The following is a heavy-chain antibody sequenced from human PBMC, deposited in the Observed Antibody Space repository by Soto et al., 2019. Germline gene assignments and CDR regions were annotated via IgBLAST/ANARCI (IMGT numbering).Heavy chain of an antibody. V-gene: IGHV4-34*01. CDR3: ARDKITGLFDY. Sequence: QVQLQQWGAGLLKPSETLSLTCAVYGGSFSGYYWTWIRQPPGTGLERIGEIKHSGSTNYNPSLKSRVTISVDTSKNQFSLKLTSVTAADTAVYYCARDKITGLFDYWGEGTLVTVSS. D-gene: IGHD2-8*02. J-gene: IGHJ4*02. CDR1: GGSFSGYY. CDR2: IKHSGST.